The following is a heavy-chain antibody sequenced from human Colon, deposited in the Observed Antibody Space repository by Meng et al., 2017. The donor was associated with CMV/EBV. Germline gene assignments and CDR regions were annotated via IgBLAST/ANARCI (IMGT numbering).Heavy chain of an antibody. D-gene: IGHD1-26*01. CDR2: IVPIVSRT. V-gene: IGHV1-69*10. CDR3: ATGGAAQSSTNRNHFDY. CDR1: GDTFNNYA. J-gene: IGHJ4*02. Sequence: SVKVSCKASGDTFNNYAINWVRQAPGQGLEWLGGIVPIVSRTNYAQKFQGRVTITADKSTSTAYMELSTLRSEDTALYFCATGGAAQSSTNRNHFDYWGQGTLVTVSS.